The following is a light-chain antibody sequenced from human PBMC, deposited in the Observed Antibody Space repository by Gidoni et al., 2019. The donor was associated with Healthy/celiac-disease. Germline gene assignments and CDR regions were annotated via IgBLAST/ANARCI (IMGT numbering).Light chain of an antibody. CDR2: GAS. V-gene: IGKV3-20*01. Sequence: EIVLTQSPATLSLSPGERATLSCRASQSVSSSYLAWYQKKPGQAPRLLIYGASSRATGLQAGFRGGGSGTDFTLTIGGRGPKDLAVYYGKRNSSSPIFGHGTKVDIK. CDR1: QSVSSSY. CDR3: KRNSSSPI. J-gene: IGKJ3*01.